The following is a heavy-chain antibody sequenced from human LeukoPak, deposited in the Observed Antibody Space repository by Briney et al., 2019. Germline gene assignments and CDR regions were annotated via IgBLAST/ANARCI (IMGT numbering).Heavy chain of an antibody. V-gene: IGHV4-59*01. CDR3: ARYIVSYPHDAFDI. J-gene: IGHJ3*02. CDR2: IHYSGST. Sequence: SETLSLTCTVSGGSISSYYWSWIRQPPGKGLEWIGYIHYSGSTSYNPSLKSRVTISVDTSKKQFSLKLSSVTAADTAFYYCARYIVSYPHDAFDIWGQGTMVTVSS. CDR1: GGSISSYY. D-gene: IGHD1-26*01.